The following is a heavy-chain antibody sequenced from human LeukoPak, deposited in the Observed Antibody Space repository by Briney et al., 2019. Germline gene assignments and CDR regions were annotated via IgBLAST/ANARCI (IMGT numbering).Heavy chain of an antibody. Sequence: GSSVKVSRKASGGTFSSYAISWVRQAPGQGLEWMGRIIPILGIANYAQKFQGRVTITADKSTSTAYMELSSLRSEDTAVYYCARVDYYGSGKSVNYYYYGMDVWGQGTTVTVSS. CDR2: IIPILGIA. V-gene: IGHV1-69*04. D-gene: IGHD3-10*01. J-gene: IGHJ6*02. CDR3: ARVDYYGSGKSVNYYYYGMDV. CDR1: GGTFSSYA.